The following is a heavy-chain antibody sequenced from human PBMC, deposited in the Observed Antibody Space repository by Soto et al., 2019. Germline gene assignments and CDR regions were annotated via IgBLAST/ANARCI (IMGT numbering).Heavy chain of an antibody. V-gene: IGHV4-59*01. Sequence: SETLSLTCTVSGGSISSYYWSWIRQPPGKGLEWIGYIYYSGSTNYNPSLKSRVTISVDTSKNQFSLKLSSVTAADTAVYYCARDISPKPLYYFDYWGQGTLVTVSS. CDR3: ARDISPKPLYYFDY. CDR2: IYYSGST. J-gene: IGHJ4*02. CDR1: GGSISSYY.